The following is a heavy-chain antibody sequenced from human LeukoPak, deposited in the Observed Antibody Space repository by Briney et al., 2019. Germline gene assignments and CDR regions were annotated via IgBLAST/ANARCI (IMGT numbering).Heavy chain of an antibody. Sequence: SETLSLTCTVSGGSISGYYWSWIRQPPGKGLEWIGYIYYSGSTNYNPSLKSRVTISVDTSKNQFSLNLTSVTAADTAVYYCARGDSSGYFYWYFDLWGRGTLVTVSS. D-gene: IGHD3-22*01. CDR1: GGSISGYY. CDR3: ARGDSSGYFYWYFDL. V-gene: IGHV4-59*01. J-gene: IGHJ2*01. CDR2: IYYSGST.